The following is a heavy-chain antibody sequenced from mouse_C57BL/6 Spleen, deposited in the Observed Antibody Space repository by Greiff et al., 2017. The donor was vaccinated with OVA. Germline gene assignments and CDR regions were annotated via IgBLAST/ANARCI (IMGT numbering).Heavy chain of an antibody. CDR1: GYTFTDYY. J-gene: IGHJ3*01. CDR2: INPNNGGT. CDR3: ARSNDYGWFAY. Sequence: VQLQQSGPELVKPGASVKISCKASGYTFTDYYMNWVKQSHGKSLEWIGDINPNNGGTSYNQKFKGKATLTVDKSSSTAYLELRSLTSEDSAVYYCARSNDYGWFAYWGQGTLVTVSA. D-gene: IGHD2-4*01. V-gene: IGHV1-26*01.